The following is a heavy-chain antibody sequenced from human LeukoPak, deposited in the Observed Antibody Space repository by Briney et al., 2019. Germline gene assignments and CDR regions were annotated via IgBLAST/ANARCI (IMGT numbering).Heavy chain of an antibody. CDR1: GFTFSSYW. J-gene: IGHJ5*02. CDR2: IKQDENEK. V-gene: IGHV3-7*01. CDR3: ARGCTSTSCSGWFDP. D-gene: IGHD2-2*01. Sequence: GGSLRLSCAASGFTFSSYWMSWVRQAPGKGLEWVANIKQDENEKYYVDSVKGRFTISRDNAKNALYLQTNSLRAEDTAVYYCARGCTSTSCSGWFDPLGPGNPGHRLL.